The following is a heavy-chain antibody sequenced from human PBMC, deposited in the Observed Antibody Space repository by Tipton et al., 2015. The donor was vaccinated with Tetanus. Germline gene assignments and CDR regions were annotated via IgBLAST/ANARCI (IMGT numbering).Heavy chain of an antibody. CDR3: ARGGRDAYNNPLGAFDV. Sequence: TLSLTCTVSGGSMSTYYWSWIRQPPGKGLEWIGYVYYTGSTDYNPSLKSRVTISVGTSKSQFSLRLTSVTAADTAVYYCARGGRDAYNNPLGAFDVWGRGTTVTVSS. CDR1: GGSMSTYY. V-gene: IGHV4-59*01. CDR2: VYYTGST. D-gene: IGHD5-24*01. J-gene: IGHJ3*01.